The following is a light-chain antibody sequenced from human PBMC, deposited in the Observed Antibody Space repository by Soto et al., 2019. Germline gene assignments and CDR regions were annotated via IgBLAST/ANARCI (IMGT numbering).Light chain of an antibody. J-gene: IGKJ1*01. CDR1: QRVSNY. CDR3: QQYGTFRT. V-gene: IGKV3-20*01. Sequence: EIVLTQSPGTLSLSPGERATLSCRASQRVSNYLAWYQQKPGQAPRLLIYGASSMATGIPDRFSGSGSGTDFTLTISRLEPEDFAVYYCQQYGTFRTFGQGTKVEIK. CDR2: GAS.